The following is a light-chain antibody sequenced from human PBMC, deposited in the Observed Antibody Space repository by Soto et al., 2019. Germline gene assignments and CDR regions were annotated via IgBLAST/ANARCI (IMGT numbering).Light chain of an antibody. CDR2: GAS. Sequence: DILMTQSPSSLSVSLGDIVTITCLASQSVSSNLYWYQQKPGKAPRLLIYGASRRESGVPARFSGSGSGTDFTLTISSLQPEDFAVYYCQQYHNSLWTFGQGTKVDIK. V-gene: IGKV1-39*01. CDR3: QQYHNSLWT. J-gene: IGKJ1*01. CDR1: QSVSSN.